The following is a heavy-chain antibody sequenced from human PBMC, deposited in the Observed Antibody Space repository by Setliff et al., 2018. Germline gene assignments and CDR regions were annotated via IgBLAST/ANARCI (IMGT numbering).Heavy chain of an antibody. CDR1: GESFSNNY. Sequence: PSETLSLTCSVYGESFSNNYWSWIRQPPGKGLEWIGESSHSGSTSYSPAVRSRVTISPDTSKNQFSLKLSSVTAADTAVYYCARGDSSSSFSDYWGQGTLVTVSS. J-gene: IGHJ4*02. V-gene: IGHV4-34*01. CDR2: SSHSGST. D-gene: IGHD6-6*01. CDR3: ARGDSSSSFSDY.